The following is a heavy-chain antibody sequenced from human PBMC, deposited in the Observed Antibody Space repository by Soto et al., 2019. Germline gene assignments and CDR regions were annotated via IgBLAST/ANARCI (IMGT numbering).Heavy chain of an antibody. J-gene: IGHJ6*02. Sequence: QVQLVQSGAEVKKPGSSVKVSCKASGGTFSRYSITWVRQAPGHGLEWIGRIIPIFGIASYAQKFQGRVTTTADESTGTAFMELSSLGSDTTAVYYCAIEDRDRETGLVPAAIDGMDVWGQGTTVTVSS. V-gene: IGHV1-69*08. CDR3: AIEDRDRETGLVPAAIDGMDV. CDR1: GGTFSRYS. D-gene: IGHD2-2*01. CDR2: IIPIFGIA.